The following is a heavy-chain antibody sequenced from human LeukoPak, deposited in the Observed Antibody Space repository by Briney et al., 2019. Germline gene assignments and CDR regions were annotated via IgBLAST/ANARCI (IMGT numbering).Heavy chain of an antibody. Sequence: PSETLSLTCDVSGASISSNNWWSWVRQPPGKGLEWIGEIFHGGNTNYNPSLKNRVTISVDKSNNQFSLKLSSVTAADTAVYYCARNKESNSWYPVFDYWGQGTLVTVSS. CDR2: IFHGGNT. V-gene: IGHV4-4*02. J-gene: IGHJ4*02. CDR1: GASISSNNW. D-gene: IGHD6-13*01. CDR3: ARNKESNSWYPVFDY.